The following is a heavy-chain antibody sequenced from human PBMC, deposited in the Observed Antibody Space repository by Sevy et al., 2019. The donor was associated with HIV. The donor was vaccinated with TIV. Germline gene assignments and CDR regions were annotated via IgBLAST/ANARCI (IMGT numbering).Heavy chain of an antibody. CDR1: GGSFSGYY. CDR3: ASPDYGDYVDFDY. J-gene: IGHJ4*02. CDR2: MNHSGST. Sequence: SETLSLTCAVYGGSFSGYYWGWIRQPRGKGLEWIGEMNHSGSTNYNPSLKSRDTISVDTSKNQFSLKLSSVTAADTAVYYCASPDYGDYVDFDYWGQGTLVTVSS. D-gene: IGHD4-17*01. V-gene: IGHV4-34*01.